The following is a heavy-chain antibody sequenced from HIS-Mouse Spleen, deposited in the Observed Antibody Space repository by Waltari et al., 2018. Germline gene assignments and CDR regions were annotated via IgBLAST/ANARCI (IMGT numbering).Heavy chain of an antibody. V-gene: IGHV4-39*07. D-gene: IGHD1-26*01. CDR2: IYYSGGT. CDR1: GGSISSSSYY. Sequence: QLQLQESGPGLVKPSETLSLTRTVSGGSISSSSYYWGWIRQPPGKGLEWIGSIYYSGGTYYNPALKSRVTISVDTAKNQFSLKLSSVTAADTAVYYCARDRELYFDYWGQGTLVTVSS. J-gene: IGHJ4*02. CDR3: ARDRELYFDY.